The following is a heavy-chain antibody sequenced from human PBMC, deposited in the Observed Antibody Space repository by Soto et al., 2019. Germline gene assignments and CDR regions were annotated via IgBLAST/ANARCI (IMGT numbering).Heavy chain of an antibody. V-gene: IGHV4-34*01. J-gene: IGHJ6*03. Sequence: QVQLQQWGAGLLKPSETLSLTCAVYGGSFSGYYWSWIRQPPGKGLEWIGEINHSGSTNYNPPLKSRVTISVDTSKNQFSLKLSSVTAADTAVYYCARRRYGYYYYYYMDVWGKGTTVTVSS. D-gene: IGHD3-9*01. CDR1: GGSFSGYY. CDR2: INHSGST. CDR3: ARRRYGYYYYYYMDV.